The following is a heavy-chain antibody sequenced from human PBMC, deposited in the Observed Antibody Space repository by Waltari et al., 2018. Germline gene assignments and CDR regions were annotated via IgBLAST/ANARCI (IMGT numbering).Heavy chain of an antibody. CDR2: IKEDGSQT. D-gene: IGHD6-19*01. V-gene: IGHV3-7*04. CDR3: AKDRGWNTFDY. CDR1: GFPFSSYW. Sequence: EVQLLESGGNLVQPGGSLRLSCAAPGFPFSSYWITWVRQPPGRGLEWVANIKEDGSQTYYVDSVKGRFTISRDNAKNSLYLQMNSLRAEDTGLYYCAKDRGWNTFDYWGQGTLVTVSS. J-gene: IGHJ4*02.